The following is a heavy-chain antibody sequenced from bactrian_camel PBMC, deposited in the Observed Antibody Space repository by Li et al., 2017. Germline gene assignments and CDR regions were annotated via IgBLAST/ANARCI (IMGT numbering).Heavy chain of an antibody. D-gene: IGHD5*01. CDR3: AAGGAWWGKRTYAFDYDYDY. J-gene: IGHJ4*01. Sequence: VQLVESGGGSVQAGGSLSVSCTVSRRTYSTYCMGWFRQAPGKEREGVAVTDSRGGTAYADSATGRFTISRDNAQNTLSLQMNNLKPEDTAVYFCAAGGAWWGKRTYAFDYDYDYRGQGTQVTVS. CDR2: TDSRGGT. V-gene: IGHV3S57*01. CDR1: RRTYSTYC.